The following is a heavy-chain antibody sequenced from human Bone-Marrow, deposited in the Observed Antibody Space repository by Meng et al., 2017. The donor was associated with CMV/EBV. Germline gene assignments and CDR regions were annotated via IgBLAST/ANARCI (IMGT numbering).Heavy chain of an antibody. D-gene: IGHD3-10*01. CDR2: IWYDGSNK. CDR3: AKDSRDRYYPDHFDY. Sequence: SGFTFSSYGMHWVRQATGKGLEWVAVIWYDGSNKYYADSVKGRFTISRDNSKNTLYLQMNSLRAEDTAVYYCAKDSRDRYYPDHFDYWGQGTLVTVSS. J-gene: IGHJ4*02. CDR1: GFTFSSYG. V-gene: IGHV3-33*06.